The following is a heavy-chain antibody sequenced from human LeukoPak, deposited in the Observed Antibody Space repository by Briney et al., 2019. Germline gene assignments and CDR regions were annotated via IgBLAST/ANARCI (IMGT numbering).Heavy chain of an antibody. Sequence: GESLKISCKGSGYSFTSYWIGWVRPMPGKGLGWMGIIYPGDSDTRYSPSFQGQVTISAGNSISTAYLQWSSLKPSDTAMYYCASNAGGIAVADSYYYYYGMDVWGQGTTVTVSS. D-gene: IGHD6-19*01. CDR2: IYPGDSDT. CDR3: ASNAGGIAVADSYYYYYGMDV. CDR1: GYSFTSYW. V-gene: IGHV5-51*01. J-gene: IGHJ6*02.